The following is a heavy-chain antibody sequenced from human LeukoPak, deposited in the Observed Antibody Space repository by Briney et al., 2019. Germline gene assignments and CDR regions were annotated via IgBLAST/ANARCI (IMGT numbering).Heavy chain of an antibody. CDR2: IYHSGST. Sequence: SETLSLTCAVSGYSISRGYYWGWIRQPPGEGLEWIGSIYHSGSTYYSPSLKSRVSISVDTSKNQFSLKVRSVTAADTAVYYCAGWFGELSSLFAYWGQGILVTVSS. CDR3: AGWFGELSSLFAY. J-gene: IGHJ4*02. CDR1: GYSISRGYY. V-gene: IGHV4-38-2*01. D-gene: IGHD3-10*01.